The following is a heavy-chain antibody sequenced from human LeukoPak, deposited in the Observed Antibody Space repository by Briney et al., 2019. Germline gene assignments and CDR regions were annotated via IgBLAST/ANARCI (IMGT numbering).Heavy chain of an antibody. CDR1: GGSFSGYY. CDR3: ARDSGYTSSWCQSPPFDY. V-gene: IGHV4-34*01. Sequence: SETLSLTCAVYGGSFSGYYWSWIRQPPGKGLEWIGEINHSGSTNYNPSLKSRVTISVDTSKNQFSLKLSSVTAADTAVYFCARDSGYTSSWCQSPPFDYWGQGTLVTVSS. D-gene: IGHD6-13*01. J-gene: IGHJ4*02. CDR2: INHSGST.